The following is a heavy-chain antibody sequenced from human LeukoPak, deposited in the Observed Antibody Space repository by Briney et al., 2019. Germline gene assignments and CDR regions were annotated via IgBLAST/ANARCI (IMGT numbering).Heavy chain of an antibody. CDR2: VYNDDKT. Sequence: GGSLRLSCAASGFTVSSNYMGWVRQPPGKGLEWVSSVYNDDKTFYAASVKDRFTVSMDNSKNTLYLQMNSLRAEDTAVYYCASLFGEDYYYYYYMDVWGKGTTVTISS. CDR3: ASLFGEDYYYYYYMDV. CDR1: GFTVSSNY. D-gene: IGHD3-10*02. V-gene: IGHV3-66*01. J-gene: IGHJ6*03.